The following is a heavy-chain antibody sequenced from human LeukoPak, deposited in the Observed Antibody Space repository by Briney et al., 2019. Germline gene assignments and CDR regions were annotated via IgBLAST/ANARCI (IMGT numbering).Heavy chain of an antibody. D-gene: IGHD6-19*01. CDR3: ARDLGSSGWYHY. CDR2: MNPNSGNT. J-gene: IGHJ4*02. Sequence: GASVKVSCKASGYTFTSYDINWVRQATGRGLEWMGWMNPNSGNTGYAQKFQGRVTMTRNTSISTAYMELRSLRSDDTAVYYCARDLGSSGWYHYWGQGTLVTVSS. V-gene: IGHV1-8*01. CDR1: GYTFTSYD.